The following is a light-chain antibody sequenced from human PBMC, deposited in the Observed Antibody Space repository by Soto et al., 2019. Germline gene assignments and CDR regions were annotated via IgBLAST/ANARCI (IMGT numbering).Light chain of an antibody. CDR1: DSNLGAGYD. CDR3: QSYDTSLCDWV. CDR2: SDY. V-gene: IGLV1-40*01. Sequence: QSVLTQPPSGSGAPGQTVSLSCSGRDSNLGAGYDLHCYQQLPGTAPKLLIHSDYLRASGVPDRVSASTSVTSGSLAIIGLKADDEADYDCQSYDTSLCDWVFGGGTQLTVL. J-gene: IGLJ3*02.